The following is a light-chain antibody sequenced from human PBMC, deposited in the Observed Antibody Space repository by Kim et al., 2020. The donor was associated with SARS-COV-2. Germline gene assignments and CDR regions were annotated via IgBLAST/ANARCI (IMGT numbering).Light chain of an antibody. CDR1: SLRSYY. J-gene: IGLJ2*01. V-gene: IGLV3-19*01. CDR2: GKN. CDR3: NSRDSNDNVV. Sequence: SSELTQDPAVSVALGQTVRITCQGDSLRSYYATWYQQKPGQAPILVNYGKNNRPSGIPDRFSGSSSGNTASLTITGTQAGDEAEYYCNSRDSNDNVVFGGGTKLTVL.